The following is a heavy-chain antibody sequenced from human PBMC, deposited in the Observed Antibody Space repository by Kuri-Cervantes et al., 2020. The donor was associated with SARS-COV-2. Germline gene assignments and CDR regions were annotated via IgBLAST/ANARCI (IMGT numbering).Heavy chain of an antibody. CDR1: GGSISSYY. J-gene: IGHJ4*02. V-gene: IGHV4-4*07. D-gene: IGHD5-24*01. CDR3: GKVSWLQLWHRYSDS. Sequence: SETLSLTCTVSGGSISSYYWSWIRQPAGKGLEWIGRIYTSGSTNYNPSLKSRVTMSVDTSKIQFSLKLSSVTVADTAVYYCGKVSWLQLWHRYSDSWGQGTLVTVSS. CDR2: IYTSGST.